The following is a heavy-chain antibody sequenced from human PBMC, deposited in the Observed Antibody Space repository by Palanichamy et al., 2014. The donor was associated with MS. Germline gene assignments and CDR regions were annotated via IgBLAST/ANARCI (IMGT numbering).Heavy chain of an antibody. J-gene: IGHJ2*01. V-gene: IGHV4-4*07. CDR1: VAPSVMTT. CDR2: LYQWEH. CDR3: ARVSSGWHWYFDL. D-gene: IGHD6-19*01. Sequence: QVQLQESGPGLVKPSRPCPSPALSLVAPSVMTTGVGSGSPPEGTGVDWAYLYQWEHQLQPSLKSRVTMSVDTSKNQFSLKLSSVTAADTAVYYCARVSSGWHWYFDLWGRGTLVTVSS.